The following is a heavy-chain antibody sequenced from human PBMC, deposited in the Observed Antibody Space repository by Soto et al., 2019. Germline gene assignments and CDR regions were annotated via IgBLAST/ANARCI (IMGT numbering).Heavy chain of an antibody. Sequence: GGSLRLSCAASGFSFSGSAIHWGRQASGKGLEWVGRIRAKSNKYATLYAESLKGRFTISRDDSQSTTYLEMNSLKTEDTAVYYCNSGSYYSSIWGQRTLVTVPS. CDR1: GFSFSGSA. J-gene: IGHJ4*02. CDR3: NSGSYYSSI. CDR2: IRAKSNKYAT. D-gene: IGHD1-26*01. V-gene: IGHV3-73*01.